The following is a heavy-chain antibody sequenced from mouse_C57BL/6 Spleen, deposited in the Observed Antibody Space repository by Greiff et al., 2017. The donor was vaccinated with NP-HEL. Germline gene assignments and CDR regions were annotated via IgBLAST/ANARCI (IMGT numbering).Heavy chain of an antibody. CDR2: IYPGDGDT. J-gene: IGHJ3*01. CDR1: GYAFSSYW. Sequence: QVHVKQSGAELVKPGASVKISCKASGYAFSSYWMNWVKQRPGTGLEWIGQIYPGDGDTNYNGKFKGKATLTADKSSSTAYMQLSSLTSEDSAVYFCARGGYDYKGTAFAYWGQGTLVTVSA. CDR3: ARGGYDYKGTAFAY. D-gene: IGHD2-4*01. V-gene: IGHV1-80*01.